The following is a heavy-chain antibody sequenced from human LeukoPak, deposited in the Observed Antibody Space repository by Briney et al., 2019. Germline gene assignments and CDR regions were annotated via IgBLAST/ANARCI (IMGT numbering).Heavy chain of an antibody. CDR3: ARRVTMVRGVYYFDY. Sequence: GASLKISCKGSGSSFTSYWIGWVRQLPGKGLEWMGIIYPGDSDTRYSPSFQGQVTISADKSISTAYLQWSSLKASDTAMYYCARRVTMVRGVYYFDYWGQGTLVTVSS. J-gene: IGHJ4*02. CDR2: IYPGDSDT. CDR1: GSSFTSYW. V-gene: IGHV5-51*01. D-gene: IGHD3-10*01.